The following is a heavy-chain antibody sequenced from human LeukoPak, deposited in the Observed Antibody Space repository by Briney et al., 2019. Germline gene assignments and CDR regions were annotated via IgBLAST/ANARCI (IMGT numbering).Heavy chain of an antibody. J-gene: IGHJ4*02. V-gene: IGHV3-53*01. CDR3: ARGPAGYN. CDR1: GFTVSSNH. D-gene: IGHD1-1*01. Sequence: GGSLRLSCAASGFTVSSNHMSWVRQAPGKGLEWISVIYSGGSTDYADSVKGRFTISRDNLKNTLYLQMNSLRAEDTAVYYCARGPAGYNWGQGTLVTFSS. CDR2: IYSGGST.